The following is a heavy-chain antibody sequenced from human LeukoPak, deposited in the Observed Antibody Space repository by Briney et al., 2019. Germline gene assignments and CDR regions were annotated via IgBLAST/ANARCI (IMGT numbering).Heavy chain of an antibody. CDR1: GFTFSSYA. V-gene: IGHV3-23*01. D-gene: IGHD3-22*01. CDR2: IHSTGDTT. J-gene: IGHJ4*02. Sequence: GGSLRLSCAASGFTFSSYAMSWVRQAPGKGLEWVSAIHSTGDTTLYAVSVKGRFTISRDNSKNSLYLQMNSLRTEDTALYYCAKDTKDSSGYRRLDFDYWGQGTLVTVSS. CDR3: AKDTKDSSGYRRLDFDY.